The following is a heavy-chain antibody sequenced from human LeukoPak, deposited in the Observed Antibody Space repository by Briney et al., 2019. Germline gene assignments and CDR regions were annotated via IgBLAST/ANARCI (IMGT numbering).Heavy chain of an antibody. V-gene: IGHV1-69*06. CDR2: IIPIFGTV. CDR3: ARGPAGRRDYFED. CDR1: GDTRTTYA. Sequence: SVKVSCKGSGDTRTTYAINWVRQAPGQGLVWMGRIIPIFGTVNLAQKFQGRVTITADRATSTGYMELRSLRSDDTGIYYCARGPAGRRDYFEDWDQGTLITVSS. J-gene: IGHJ4*02.